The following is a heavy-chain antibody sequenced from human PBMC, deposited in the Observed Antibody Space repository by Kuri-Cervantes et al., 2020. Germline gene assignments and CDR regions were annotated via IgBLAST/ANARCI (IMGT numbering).Heavy chain of an antibody. D-gene: IGHD1-20*01. CDR3: AKEAITGNGAFVY. Sequence: SLKISCAVSGFTCNDSAMRWVRQGPGKGLEWVSGISWNSGSIGYADSVKGRFTISRDNAKNSLYLQMNSLRAEDTALYYCAKEAITGNGAFVYWGQGTLVTVSS. V-gene: IGHV3-9*01. CDR1: GFTCNDSA. J-gene: IGHJ4*02. CDR2: ISWNSGSI.